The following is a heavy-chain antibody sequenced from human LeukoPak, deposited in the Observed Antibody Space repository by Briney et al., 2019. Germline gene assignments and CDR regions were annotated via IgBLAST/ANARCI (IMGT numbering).Heavy chain of an antibody. CDR2: IYYSGST. Sequence: PSETLSLTCTVSGGSISSYYWSWIRQPPGKGLEWIGYIYYSGSTNYNPSLKSRVTISVDTSKNQFSLKLSSVTAADTAVYYCARARAGHDFWSGVYYFDYWGQGTLVTVSS. V-gene: IGHV4-59*12. J-gene: IGHJ4*02. D-gene: IGHD3-3*01. CDR3: ARARAGHDFWSGVYYFDY. CDR1: GGSISSYY.